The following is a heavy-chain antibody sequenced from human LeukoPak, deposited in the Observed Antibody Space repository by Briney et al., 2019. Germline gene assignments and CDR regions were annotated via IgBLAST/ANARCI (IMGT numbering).Heavy chain of an antibody. CDR3: ARRKYGSGYYLDY. V-gene: IGHV3-23*01. Sequence: PGGSLRLSCAASGFTFGDHGMSWVRQAPGKGLEWVSSITTTGGTSFYADSVKGRFTISRDNSDNMLYLMLSSLRAGDTATYYCARRKYGSGYYLDYWGQGNTVTVSS. D-gene: IGHD3-10*01. J-gene: IGHJ4*02. CDR1: GFTFGDHG. CDR2: ITTTGGTS.